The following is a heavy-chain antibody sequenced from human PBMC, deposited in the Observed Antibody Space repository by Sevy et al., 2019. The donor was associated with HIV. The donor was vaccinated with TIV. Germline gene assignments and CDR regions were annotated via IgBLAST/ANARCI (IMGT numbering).Heavy chain of an antibody. CDR1: GFPFSSYE. J-gene: IGHJ4*02. V-gene: IGHV3-48*03. CDR3: ARDLPPSATTVAHFDC. CDR2: ITNSGTTK. D-gene: IGHD4-17*01. Sequence: GGSLRLSCTASGFPFSSYEMNWVRQAPGKGLEWVSYITNSGTTKYYSESVKGRFTISRDNARNSLYLQMNSLRAEDTAVYYCARDLPPSATTVAHFDCWGQGTLVTVSS.